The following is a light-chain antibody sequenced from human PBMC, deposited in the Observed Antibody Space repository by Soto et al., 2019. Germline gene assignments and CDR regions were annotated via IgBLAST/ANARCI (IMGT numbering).Light chain of an antibody. Sequence: EIVFTQSPATLCLSPVERATLSCRASQSVSRHLAWYQQKPGQAPRLLIYGASSRATGIPDRFSGSGSGTDFTLTISRLEPEDFAVYHCQQHGSSRTFGQGTKVDIK. CDR3: QQHGSSRT. CDR1: QSVSRH. V-gene: IGKV3-20*01. J-gene: IGKJ1*01. CDR2: GAS.